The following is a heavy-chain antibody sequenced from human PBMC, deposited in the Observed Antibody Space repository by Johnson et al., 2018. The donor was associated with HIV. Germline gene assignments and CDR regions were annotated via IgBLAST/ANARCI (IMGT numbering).Heavy chain of an antibody. D-gene: IGHD2-15*01. J-gene: IGHJ3*02. Sequence: QVHPVESGGGVVQPGRSPRLPPVASGFTFSSSTLHRVRHAPANALDSVAVISYDGSNQYYAAPVKGRFTISRDNSKNTLYLQMNSLRAEDTAVYYCAKEGRGGAFDIWGQGTMVTVSS. V-gene: IGHV3-30-3*01. CDR1: GFTFSSST. CDR3: AKEGRGGAFDI. CDR2: ISYDGSNQ.